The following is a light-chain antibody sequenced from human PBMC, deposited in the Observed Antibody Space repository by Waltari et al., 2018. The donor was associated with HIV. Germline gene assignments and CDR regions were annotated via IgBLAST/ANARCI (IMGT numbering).Light chain of an antibody. CDR2: RNV. CDR1: TSNIGYNY. Sequence: QYVLTQPPSASGTPGQRVTISCSGSTSNIGYNYVYWYQQFPGTAPKLLIYRNVRRPSGVPDRFSGSKSGTSASLAITGLRSEDEADYYCATWDDGLSGRRVFGGGTKLTVL. CDR3: ATWDDGLSGRRV. V-gene: IGLV1-47*01. J-gene: IGLJ3*02.